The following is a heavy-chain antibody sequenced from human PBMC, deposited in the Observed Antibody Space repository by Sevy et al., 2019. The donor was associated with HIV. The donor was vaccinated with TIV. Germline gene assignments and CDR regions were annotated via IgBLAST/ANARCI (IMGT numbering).Heavy chain of an antibody. CDR1: GFTFSGSA. Sequence: GGCLRLSCAASGFTFSGSAMHWVRQASGKGLEWVGRIRSKANSYATAYAASVKGRFTISRDDSKNTAYLQMNSLKTEDTAVYYCTRRYCSSTSCYASAPFDYWGQGTLVTVSS. V-gene: IGHV3-73*01. CDR3: TRRYCSSTSCYASAPFDY. D-gene: IGHD2-2*01. CDR2: IRSKANSYAT. J-gene: IGHJ4*02.